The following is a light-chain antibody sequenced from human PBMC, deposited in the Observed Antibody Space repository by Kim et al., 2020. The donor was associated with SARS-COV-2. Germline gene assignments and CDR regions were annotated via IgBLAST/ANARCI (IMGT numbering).Light chain of an antibody. Sequence: EIVLTQSPGILSLSPGERATLSCRASQSVRATFLAWYQQNPGQAPRLLIYGVSKRATGIPDRFSGSGSGTDFTLTISRLEPADFAVYYCQQFGSTPYTFGPGTKLEI. CDR1: QSVRATF. J-gene: IGKJ2*01. V-gene: IGKV3-20*01. CDR2: GVS. CDR3: QQFGSTPYT.